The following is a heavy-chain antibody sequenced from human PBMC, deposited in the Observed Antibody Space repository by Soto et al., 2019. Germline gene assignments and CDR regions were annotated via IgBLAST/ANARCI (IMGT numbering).Heavy chain of an antibody. CDR2: IWYDGSNK. CDR1: GFTFSSYG. CDR3: ARGQVAETVYYYCGMDV. V-gene: IGHV3-33*01. D-gene: IGHD2-21*02. J-gene: IGHJ6*02. Sequence: GGSLRLSCAASGFTFSSYGMHWVRQAPGKGLEWVAVIWYDGSNKYYADSVKGRFTISRDNSKNTLYLQMNSLRAEDTAVYYCARGQVAETVYYYCGMDVWGQGTTVTVSS.